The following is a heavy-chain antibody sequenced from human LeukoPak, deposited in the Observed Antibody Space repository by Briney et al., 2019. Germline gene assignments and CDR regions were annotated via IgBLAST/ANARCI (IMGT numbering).Heavy chain of an antibody. Sequence: GGSLRLSCEASGFTFSTYWMHWVRQAPGEGLVWVSRIHPDGSSTNYADSVRGRFTISRDNAKNTLYLQMDSLRAEDTAVYYCAELGITMIGGVWGKGTTVTTSS. CDR2: IHPDGSST. CDR1: GFTFSTYW. V-gene: IGHV3-74*01. D-gene: IGHD3-10*02. CDR3: AELGITMIGGV. J-gene: IGHJ6*04.